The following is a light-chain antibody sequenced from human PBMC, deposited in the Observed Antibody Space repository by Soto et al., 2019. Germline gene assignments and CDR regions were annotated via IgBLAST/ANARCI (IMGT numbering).Light chain of an antibody. V-gene: IGKV3-11*01. Sequence: SQSPAALSLSTGERATLSCRASQSVSSYLAWYQQKPGQAPRLLIYDASNRATGLPDRFSGSGSGTDFTLTISRLEPEDFAVYYCQQYNNWPAITFGQGTRLEIK. J-gene: IGKJ5*01. CDR1: QSVSSY. CDR2: DAS. CDR3: QQYNNWPAIT.